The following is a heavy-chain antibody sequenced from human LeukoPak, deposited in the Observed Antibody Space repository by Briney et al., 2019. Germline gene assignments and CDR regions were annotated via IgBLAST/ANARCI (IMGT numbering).Heavy chain of an antibody. Sequence: GGSLRLSCAASGFTFSSYWMHWVRQAPGKGLVWVSRINSDGSSTNYADSVKGRFTISRDNAKNTLYLQMNSLRAEDTAVYYCAKGSGYSSGWYGGHFDYWGQGTLVTVSS. J-gene: IGHJ4*02. CDR3: AKGSGYSSGWYGGHFDY. CDR1: GFTFSSYW. CDR2: INSDGSST. D-gene: IGHD6-19*01. V-gene: IGHV3-74*01.